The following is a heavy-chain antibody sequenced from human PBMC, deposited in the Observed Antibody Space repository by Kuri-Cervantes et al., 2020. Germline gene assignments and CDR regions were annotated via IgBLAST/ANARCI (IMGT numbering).Heavy chain of an antibody. Sequence: ASVKVSCKASGYTFTGYYMHWVRQAPGQGLEWMGWINPNSGGTNYAQKFQGWVTMTRDTSISTAYMELSSLRSEDTAVYYCARGHVGYCSSTSCYPEYYFDYWGQGTLVTVSS. CDR1: GYTFTGYY. CDR3: ARGHVGYCSSTSCYPEYYFDY. J-gene: IGHJ4*02. D-gene: IGHD2-2*03. CDR2: INPNSGGT. V-gene: IGHV1-2*04.